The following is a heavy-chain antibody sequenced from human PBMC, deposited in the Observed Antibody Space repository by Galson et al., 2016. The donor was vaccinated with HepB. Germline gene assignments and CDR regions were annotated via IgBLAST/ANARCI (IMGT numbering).Heavy chain of an antibody. Sequence: SLRLSCAASGFTFSTYSMIWVRQAPGKGLEWVSSISSNSKYIYYADSVKGRFTISRDNSKNTVYLQMDSLRAEDTAVYYCAKGASGSTNHRGMDVWGQGTTVTVSS. D-gene: IGHD1-14*01. CDR1: GFTFSTYS. CDR3: AKGASGSTNHRGMDV. V-gene: IGHV3-21*04. J-gene: IGHJ6*02. CDR2: ISSNSKYI.